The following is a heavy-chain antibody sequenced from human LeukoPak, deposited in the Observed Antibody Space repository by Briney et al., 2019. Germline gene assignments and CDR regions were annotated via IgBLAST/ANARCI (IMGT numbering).Heavy chain of an antibody. D-gene: IGHD3-16*01. CDR1: GFTFSSYT. Sequence: GGSLRLSCAASGFTFSSYTINWVRQAPGKGLEWVSTISSNSSYIYYAASVKGRFTISRDNAKNSLYLQMNSLRAEDTAVYYCARDHGGPDYWGQGTLVTVSS. J-gene: IGHJ4*02. CDR3: ARDHGGPDY. CDR2: ISSNSSYI. V-gene: IGHV3-21*01.